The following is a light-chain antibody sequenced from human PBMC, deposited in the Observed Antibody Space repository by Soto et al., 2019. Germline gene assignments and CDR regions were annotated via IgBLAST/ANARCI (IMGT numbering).Light chain of an antibody. CDR3: SSYTSSSTYV. Sequence: QSALTQPASVSGSPGQSITISCTGTSSDVGGYNYVSWYQQHPGKAPKLMIFEVSHRPSEISNRFSGSKSDNTASLAISGLQAEDEDYYYCSSYTSSSTYVFGSGTKLTVL. J-gene: IGLJ1*01. CDR2: EVS. CDR1: SSDVGGYNY. V-gene: IGLV2-14*01.